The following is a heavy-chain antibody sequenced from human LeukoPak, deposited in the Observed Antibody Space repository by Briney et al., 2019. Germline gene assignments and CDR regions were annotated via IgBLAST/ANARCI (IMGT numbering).Heavy chain of an antibody. D-gene: IGHD3-22*01. V-gene: IGHV4-39*01. CDR2: IYYSGST. CDR1: GASISSSSYY. J-gene: IGHJ5*02. Sequence: PSETLSLTGTVSGASISSSSYYWGWLRQPPGKGLEWIGSIYYSGSTYYNPSLKSRVTISVDTSKNQFSLKLSSVTAADTAVYYCARQDMIVVVNWFDPWGQGTLVTVSS. CDR3: ARQDMIVVVNWFDP.